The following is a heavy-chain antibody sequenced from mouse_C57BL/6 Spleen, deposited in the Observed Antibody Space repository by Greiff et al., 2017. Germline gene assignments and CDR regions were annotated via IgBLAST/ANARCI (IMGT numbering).Heavy chain of an antibody. CDR3: AGYDDGYSWVAY. CDR1: GYAFTNYL. CDR2: INPGSGGT. Sequence: QVQLQQSGAELVRPGTSVKVSCKASGYAFTNYLIEWVKQRPGQGLAWIGVINPGSGGTNYNEKFKGKATLTAYKSSSAAYMTLSGLTSEDSGVYFDAGYDDGYSWVAYWGQGTLVTVSA. V-gene: IGHV1-54*01. D-gene: IGHD2-3*01. J-gene: IGHJ3*01.